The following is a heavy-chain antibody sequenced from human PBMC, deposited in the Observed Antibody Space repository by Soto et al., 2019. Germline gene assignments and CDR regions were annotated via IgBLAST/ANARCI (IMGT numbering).Heavy chain of an antibody. CDR2: SSAYNGNT. Sequence: VQLVQSGAEVKKPGASVKVSCKTSGYTFISYGISWVRQAPGQGLEWMGWSSAYNGNTNYAPKFQGRVTMTTDTSTSTAYMDLRNLRSDDTAVYFCARQIYDSDSYYRTWGQGTLVTVSS. D-gene: IGHD3-22*01. CDR3: ARQIYDSDSYYRT. CDR1: GYTFISYG. J-gene: IGHJ4*02. V-gene: IGHV1-18*01.